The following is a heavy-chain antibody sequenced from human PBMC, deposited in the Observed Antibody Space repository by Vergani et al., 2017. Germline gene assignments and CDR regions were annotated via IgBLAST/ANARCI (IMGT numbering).Heavy chain of an antibody. D-gene: IGHD5-12*01. J-gene: IGHJ4*02. V-gene: IGHV6-1*01. Sequence: QVQLQQSGPGLVKPSQTLSLTCAISGDSVSSNSAAWNWIRQSPSRGLEWLGRTYYRSKWYNDYAVSVKSRITINPDTSKNQFSLQLNSVTPEDTAVYYCARGSGYDFSVFSWNFDYWGQGTLVTVSS. CDR2: TYYRSKWYN. CDR1: GDSVSSNSAA. CDR3: ARGSGYDFSVFSWNFDY.